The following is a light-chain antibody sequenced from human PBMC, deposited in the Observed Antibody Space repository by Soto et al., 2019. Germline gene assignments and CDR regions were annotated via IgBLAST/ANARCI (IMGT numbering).Light chain of an antibody. CDR3: QHYDNLPLT. CDR1: HNIYNY. Sequence: DIQMTQSPSSLSASVGDRVTIACLASHNIYNYLNWYHQKPGKAPKLLIFDASNLERGVPSRFSGSGSRTHFSLSINNLQPEDVGTYFCQHYDNLPLTFGGGTKVDI. CDR2: DAS. V-gene: IGKV1-33*01. J-gene: IGKJ4*01.